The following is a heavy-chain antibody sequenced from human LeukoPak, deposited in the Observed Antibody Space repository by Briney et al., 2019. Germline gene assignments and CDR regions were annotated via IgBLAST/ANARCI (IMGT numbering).Heavy chain of an antibody. V-gene: IGHV4-34*01. Sequence: SETLSLTCAVYGGSFSGYYWSWIRQPPGKGLEWIEEINHSGSTNYNPSLKSRVTISVDTSKNQFSLKLSSVTAADTAVYYCARGAGDCSSTSCPFDYWGQGTLVTVSS. CDR2: INHSGST. J-gene: IGHJ4*02. CDR1: GGSFSGYY. D-gene: IGHD2-2*01. CDR3: ARGAGDCSSTSCPFDY.